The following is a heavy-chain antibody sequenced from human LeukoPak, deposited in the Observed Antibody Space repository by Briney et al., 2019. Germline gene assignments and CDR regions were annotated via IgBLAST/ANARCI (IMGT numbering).Heavy chain of an antibody. J-gene: IGHJ4*02. Sequence: GGSLRLSCAASGFTFDDYAMHWVRHAPGKGVEWVSGISWNSGSIVYADSVKGGFTISRDNAKNSLYLQMNSLRAEDTALYYCAKGPSLYDSSGYPDYFDYWGQGTLVTVSS. CDR2: ISWNSGSI. CDR1: GFTFDDYA. V-gene: IGHV3-9*01. D-gene: IGHD3-22*01. CDR3: AKGPSLYDSSGYPDYFDY.